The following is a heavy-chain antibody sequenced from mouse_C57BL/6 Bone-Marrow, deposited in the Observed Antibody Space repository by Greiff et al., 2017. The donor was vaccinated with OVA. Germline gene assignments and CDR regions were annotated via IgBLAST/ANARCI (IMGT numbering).Heavy chain of an antibody. D-gene: IGHD1-1*01. J-gene: IGHJ2*01. CDR3: ARGITTVYFDY. CDR2: ISDGGSYT. V-gene: IGHV5-4*01. CDR1: GFTFSSYA. Sequence: EVQLVESGGGLVKPGGSLKLSCAASGFTFSSYAMSWVRQTPEKRLEWVATISDGGSYTYYPDNVKGRFTISRDNAKNNLYLQMSHLKSGDTAMYYCARGITTVYFDYWGQGTTLTVSS.